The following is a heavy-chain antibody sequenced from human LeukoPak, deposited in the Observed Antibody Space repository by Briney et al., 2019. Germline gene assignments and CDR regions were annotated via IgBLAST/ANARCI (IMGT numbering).Heavy chain of an antibody. CDR2: MNPNSGNT. CDR1: GYTFTSYY. J-gene: IGHJ6*03. Sequence: ASVKVSCKASGYTFTSYYMHWVRQAPGQGLEWMGWMNPNSGNTGYAQKSQGRVTITRNTSISTAYMELSSLRSEDTAVYYCARTPGRSYYYYYMDVWGKGTTVTVSS. V-gene: IGHV1-8*03. CDR3: ARTPGRSYYYYYMDV.